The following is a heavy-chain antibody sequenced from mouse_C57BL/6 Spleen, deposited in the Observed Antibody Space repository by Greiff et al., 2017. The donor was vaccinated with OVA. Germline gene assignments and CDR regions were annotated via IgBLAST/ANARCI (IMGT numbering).Heavy chain of an antibody. J-gene: IGHJ1*03. D-gene: IGHD2-5*01. Sequence: VKLMESGAELVRPGASVTLSCKASGYTFTDYEMHWVKQTPVHGLEWIGAIDPETGGTAYNQKFKGKAILTADKSSSTAYMELRSLTSEDSAVYYCTRPGSYYSNYVGYFDVWGTGTTVTVSS. CDR3: TRPGSYYSNYVGYFDV. CDR2: IDPETGGT. CDR1: GYTFTDYE. V-gene: IGHV1-15*01.